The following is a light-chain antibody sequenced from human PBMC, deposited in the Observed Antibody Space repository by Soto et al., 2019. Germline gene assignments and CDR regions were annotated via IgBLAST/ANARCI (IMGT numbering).Light chain of an antibody. Sequence: EIVLTQSPGTLSLSPGERATLSCRASQSVSSSYLAWYQQKPGQAPRLLIYGASSRATGIPDRFSGSGSGTDFTLTISSLQSEDFAVYYCQQYNNWPQVSFGPGTKVEIK. V-gene: IGKV3-20*01. CDR2: GAS. J-gene: IGKJ3*01. CDR1: QSVSSSY. CDR3: QQYNNWPQVS.